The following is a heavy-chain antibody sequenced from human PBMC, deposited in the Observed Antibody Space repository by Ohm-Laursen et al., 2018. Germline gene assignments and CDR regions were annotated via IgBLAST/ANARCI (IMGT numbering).Heavy chain of an antibody. Sequence: GSLRLSCSASGFSFSSFTMNWGRQAPGKGLEWVSSISSSSSYIYYADSVKGRFTISRDNAKNSLYLQMNSLRAEDTAVYYCARNMTTVHAFDIWGQGTMVTVSS. CDR2: ISSSSSYI. V-gene: IGHV3-21*01. J-gene: IGHJ3*02. CDR1: GFSFSSFT. CDR3: ARNMTTVHAFDI. D-gene: IGHD4-17*01.